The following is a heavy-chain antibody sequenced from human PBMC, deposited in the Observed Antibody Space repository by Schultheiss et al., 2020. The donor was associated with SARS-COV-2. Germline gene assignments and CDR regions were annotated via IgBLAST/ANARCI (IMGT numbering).Heavy chain of an antibody. CDR2: IYYSGST. CDR3: ARASEQNYYVRWGWFDP. V-gene: IGHV4-59*12. D-gene: IGHD3-10*02. J-gene: IGHJ5*02. Sequence: SETLSLTCTVSGGSISGYYWSWIRQPPGKGLEWIGYIYYSGSTYYNPSLKSRVTISVDTSKNQFSLKLSSVTAADTAVYYCARASEQNYYVRWGWFDPWGQGTLVTVSS. CDR1: GGSISGYY.